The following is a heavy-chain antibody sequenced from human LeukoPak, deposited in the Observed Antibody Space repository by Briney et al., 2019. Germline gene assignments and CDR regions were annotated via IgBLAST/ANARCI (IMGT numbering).Heavy chain of an antibody. CDR2: ISSSSSYI. V-gene: IGHV3-21*01. CDR1: GFTFSSYS. Sequence: GGSLRLSCAASGFTFSSYSMNWVRQAPGKGLEWVSSISSSSSYIYYADSVKGRFTISRDNSKNTLYLQMNSLRAEDTAVYYCARGPRYNGYYYGMDVWGQGTTVTVSS. D-gene: IGHD1-14*01. CDR3: ARGPRYNGYYYGMDV. J-gene: IGHJ6*02.